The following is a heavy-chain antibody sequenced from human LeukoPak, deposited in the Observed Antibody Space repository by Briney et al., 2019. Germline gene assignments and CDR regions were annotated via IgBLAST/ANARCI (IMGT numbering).Heavy chain of an antibody. CDR1: GFTFSSYE. Sequence: PGGSLRLSCAASGFTFSSYEVNWVRQAPGKGLEWVSYISSSGDTIYSADSVKGRFSTSRDNAKNLVYLQMIGLRAEDTALYYCARCRYTSGWLDAFDIWGQGTMVTVSS. V-gene: IGHV3-48*03. D-gene: IGHD6-19*01. CDR2: ISSSGDTI. CDR3: ARCRYTSGWLDAFDI. J-gene: IGHJ3*02.